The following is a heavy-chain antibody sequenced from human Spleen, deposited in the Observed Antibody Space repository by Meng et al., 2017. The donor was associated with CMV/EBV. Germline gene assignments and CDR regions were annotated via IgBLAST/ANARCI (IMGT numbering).Heavy chain of an antibody. Sequence: SLKISCAASGFTFDDYAMHWVRQAPGKGLEWVSGISWNSGSIGYADSVKGRFTISRDNAKNSLYLQMNSLRAEDTALYYCAKDITSGTYYYGMDVWGQGTTVTVS. CDR2: ISWNSGSI. CDR1: GFTFDDYA. V-gene: IGHV3-9*01. J-gene: IGHJ6*02. CDR3: AKDITSGTYYYGMDV. D-gene: IGHD1-1*01.